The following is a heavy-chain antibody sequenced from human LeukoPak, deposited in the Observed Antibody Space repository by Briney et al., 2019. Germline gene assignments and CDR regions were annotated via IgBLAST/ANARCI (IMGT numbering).Heavy chain of an antibody. CDR2: ISGSGGST. J-gene: IGHJ4*02. V-gene: IGHV3-23*01. CDR1: GFTFSSYA. Sequence: PGGSLRLSCAASGFTFSSYAMSWVRQAPGKGLEWVSAISGSGGSTYYADSVKGRFTISRDNSKNTLYLQMNSLRAEDTAVYYCARLPYGSGSPHDYWGQGTLVTVSS. CDR3: ARLPYGSGSPHDY. D-gene: IGHD3-10*01.